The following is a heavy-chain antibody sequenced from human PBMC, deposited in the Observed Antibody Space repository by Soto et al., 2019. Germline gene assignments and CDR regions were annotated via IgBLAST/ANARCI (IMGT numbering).Heavy chain of an antibody. D-gene: IGHD2-2*02. CDR1: GYTFSGYY. V-gene: IGHV1-2*02. CDR3: ARSLTEGYCTITGCYTRPLYGMDV. J-gene: IGHJ6*02. CDR2: INPNSGGT. Sequence: ASVKVSCKASGYTFSGYYIHWLRQAPGQGLEWMGWINPNSGGTNYAQKFQGRVTVTRDTPTSTAYMELSRLTSDDTAVYYCARSLTEGYCTITGCYTRPLYGMDVWGQGATVTVSS.